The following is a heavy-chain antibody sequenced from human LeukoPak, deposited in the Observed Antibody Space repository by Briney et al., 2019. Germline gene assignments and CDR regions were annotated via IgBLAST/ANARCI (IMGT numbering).Heavy chain of an antibody. CDR3: AKDLRAAAADY. Sequence: RGSLSLSCAASGFTLSSYGMSWVRPAPGKGLEWVSAISGSGGNTYYADSAKGRFTISRDTSKNTAQLRRESLPAAEPGVYYCAKDLRAAAADYWGQGTLVTVSS. D-gene: IGHD6-13*01. V-gene: IGHV3-23*01. CDR1: GFTLSSYG. CDR2: ISGSGGNT. J-gene: IGHJ4*02.